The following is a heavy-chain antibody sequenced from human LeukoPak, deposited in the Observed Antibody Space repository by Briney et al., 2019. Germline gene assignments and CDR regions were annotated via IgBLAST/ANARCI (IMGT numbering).Heavy chain of an antibody. CDR3: AKETGDVYGDKVFDY. CDR1: GFTISSYA. Sequence: GSLRLPCAASGFTISSYAMSWVRQAPGKGLEWVSAISGSGGSTYYADSVKGRFTIYRDNSKNTLYLQMNSLRAEDTAVYYCAKETGDVYGDKVFDYWGQGTLVTVSS. D-gene: IGHD4-17*01. CDR2: ISGSGGST. J-gene: IGHJ4*02. V-gene: IGHV3-23*01.